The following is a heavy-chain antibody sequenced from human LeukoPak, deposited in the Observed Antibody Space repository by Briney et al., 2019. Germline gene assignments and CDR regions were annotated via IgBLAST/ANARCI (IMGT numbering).Heavy chain of an antibody. D-gene: IGHD3-22*01. V-gene: IGHV3-9*01. CDR3: AKDTRYDSSGYYDY. J-gene: IGHJ4*02. CDR2: ISWNSGSI. CDR1: GFTFDDYA. Sequence: PGRSLRLSCAASGFTFDDYAMHWVRQAPGKGLEWVSGISWNSGSIGYADSVKGRFTISRDNAKNSLYLQMNSLRAEDTALYYCAKDTRYDSSGYYDYWGQGTLVTVSS.